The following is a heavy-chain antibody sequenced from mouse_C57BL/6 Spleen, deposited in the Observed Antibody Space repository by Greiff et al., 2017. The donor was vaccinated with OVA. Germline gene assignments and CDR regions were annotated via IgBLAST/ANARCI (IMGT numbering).Heavy chain of an antibody. CDR1: GYTFTSYG. J-gene: IGHJ4*01. Sequence: LVESGAELARPGASVKLSCKASGYTFTSYGISWVKQRTGQGLEWIGEIYPRSGNTYYNEKFKGKATLTADKSSSTAYMELRSLTSEDSAVYFCARGPYYAMDYWGQGTSVTVSS. CDR2: IYPRSGNT. V-gene: IGHV1-81*01. CDR3: ARGPYYAMDY.